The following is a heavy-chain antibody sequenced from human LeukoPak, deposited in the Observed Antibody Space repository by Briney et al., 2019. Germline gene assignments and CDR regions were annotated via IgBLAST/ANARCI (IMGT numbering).Heavy chain of an antibody. V-gene: IGHV3-33*01. CDR1: GFTFRSHG. J-gene: IGHJ3*02. CDR3: ARDRVAVAGRDAFDI. D-gene: IGHD6-19*01. Sequence: GTSLRLSCAASGFTFRSHGMHWVRQAPGKGLEWVAFIWYDGSNKYYTDSVKGRFTISRDNSKNTLYLQMNSLRAEDTAVYYCARDRVAVAGRDAFDIWGQGTMVTVSS. CDR2: IWYDGSNK.